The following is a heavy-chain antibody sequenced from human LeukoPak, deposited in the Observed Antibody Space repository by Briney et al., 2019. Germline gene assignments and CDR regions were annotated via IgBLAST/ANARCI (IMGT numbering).Heavy chain of an antibody. CDR1: GFTVSSNY. V-gene: IGHV3-53*01. CDR3: AREVVVVGPTGGGFDY. J-gene: IGHJ4*02. D-gene: IGHD1-26*01. Sequence: GGSLRLSCAASGFTVSSNYMSWVRQAPGKGLEWVSIIYSGGSTYYADSVKGRFTISRDNSKNTLYLQMNSLRAEDTAVHYCAREVVVVGPTGGGFDYWGQGTLVTVSS. CDR2: IYSGGST.